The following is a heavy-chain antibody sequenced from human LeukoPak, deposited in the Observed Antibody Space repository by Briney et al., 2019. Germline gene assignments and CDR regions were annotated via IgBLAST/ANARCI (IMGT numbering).Heavy chain of an antibody. CDR2: ISGGGGST. V-gene: IGHV3-23*01. Sequence: GGSLRLSCAASRFTFSSYAMSWVRQAPGKGLEWVSAISGGGGSTYYAGSVKGRFTISRDNSKNTLYLQMNSLRAEDTAVYYCARLPAAINGYFDPWGQGTLVTVSS. CDR1: RFTFSSYA. J-gene: IGHJ5*02. CDR3: ARLPAAINGYFDP. D-gene: IGHD2-2*01.